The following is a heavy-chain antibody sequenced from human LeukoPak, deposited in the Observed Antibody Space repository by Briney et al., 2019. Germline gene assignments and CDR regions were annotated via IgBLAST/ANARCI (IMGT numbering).Heavy chain of an antibody. CDR2: IIPIFGTA. Sequence: SVKVSCKAPVATFTGSAISGVRQAPGQGLEWMGGIIPIFGTANYAQKFQGRVTITADESTSTAYMELSSLRSEDTEVYYCRRFQPNYDNLRGHYYYYGMDVWGQGTTVTVSS. V-gene: IGHV1-69*13. D-gene: IGHD3-9*01. J-gene: IGHJ6*02. CDR1: VATFTGSA. CDR3: RRFQPNYDNLRGHYYYYGMDV.